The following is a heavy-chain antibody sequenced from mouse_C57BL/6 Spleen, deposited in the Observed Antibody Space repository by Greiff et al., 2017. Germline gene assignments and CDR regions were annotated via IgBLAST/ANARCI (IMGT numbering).Heavy chain of an antibody. Sequence: EVQLVESGGGLVQPGGSLSLSCAASGFTFTDYYMSWVRQPPGKALEWLGFIRNNANGYTTEYSASVKGRFTISRDNSQSILYLQRNALRAEDSATYYCARLYGNYVWYFDVWGTGTTVTVSS. CDR3: ARLYGNYVWYFDV. V-gene: IGHV7-3*01. CDR2: IRNNANGYTT. D-gene: IGHD2-1*01. CDR1: GFTFTDYY. J-gene: IGHJ1*03.